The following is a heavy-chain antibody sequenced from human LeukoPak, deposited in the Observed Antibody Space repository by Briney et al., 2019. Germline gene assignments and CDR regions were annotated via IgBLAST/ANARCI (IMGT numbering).Heavy chain of an antibody. D-gene: IGHD6-19*01. CDR3: ARGSSDSYYYHYYMDV. Sequence: VASVKVSCKASGYTFTSYGISWVRQAPGQGLEWMGWISAYNGNTNYAQKFQGRVTMTTNTSISTAYMELSSLTSEDTAVYFCARGSSDSYYYHYYMDVWGQGTTVTISS. V-gene: IGHV1-18*01. CDR1: GYTFTSYG. J-gene: IGHJ6*03. CDR2: ISAYNGNT.